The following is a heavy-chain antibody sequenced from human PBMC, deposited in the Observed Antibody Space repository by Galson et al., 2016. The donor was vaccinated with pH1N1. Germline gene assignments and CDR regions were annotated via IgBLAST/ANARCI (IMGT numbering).Heavy chain of an antibody. D-gene: IGHD2-15*01. J-gene: IGHJ4*02. V-gene: IGHV1-18*01. CDR3: AREGYCSGGSCYSGASDY. CDR1: GYIFTSYG. Sequence: SVKVSCKASGYIFTSYGISWVRQAPGQGLEWMGWISGYNGNTNYAQKVQGRVTMTTDTSTSTTYMELRSLRSDDTAVYYCAREGYCSGGSCYSGASDYWGQGTLVTVSS. CDR2: ISGYNGNT.